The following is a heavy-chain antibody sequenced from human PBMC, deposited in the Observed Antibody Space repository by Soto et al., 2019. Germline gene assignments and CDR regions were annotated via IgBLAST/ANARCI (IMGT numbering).Heavy chain of an antibody. CDR2: ISYDGSNK. CDR1: GFTFSSYA. D-gene: IGHD3-22*01. CDR3: ARDRGEGYYDSSGYDAFDI. V-gene: IGHV3-30-3*01. Sequence: QVQLVESGGGVVQPGRSLRLSCAASGFTFSSYAMHWVRQAPGKGLEWVAVISYDGSNKYYADSVKGRFTISRDNSKNTLYLQMNSPRAEDTAVYYCARDRGEGYYDSSGYDAFDIWGQGTMVTVSS. J-gene: IGHJ3*02.